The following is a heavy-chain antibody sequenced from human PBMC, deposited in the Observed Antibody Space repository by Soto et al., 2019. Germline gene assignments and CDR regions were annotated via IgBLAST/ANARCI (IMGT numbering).Heavy chain of an antibody. CDR2: IYYSGST. CDR3: ARQLRLFTYYYDSSGYEWWFDP. Sequence: QLQLQESGPGLVKPSETLSLTCTVSGGSISSSSYYWGWIRQPPGKGLEWIGSIYYSGSTYYNPSLKSRVTISVDTSKNQFSLKLSSVTAADTAVYYCARQLRLFTYYYDSSGYEWWFDPWGQGTLVTVSS. J-gene: IGHJ5*02. CDR1: GGSISSSSYY. D-gene: IGHD3-22*01. V-gene: IGHV4-39*01.